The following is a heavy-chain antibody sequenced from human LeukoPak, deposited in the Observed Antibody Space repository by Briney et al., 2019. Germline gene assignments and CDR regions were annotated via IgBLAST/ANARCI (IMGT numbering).Heavy chain of an antibody. CDR1: GFTFSSYA. J-gene: IGHJ4*02. V-gene: IGHV3-30-3*01. CDR3: AREKRSGYYPGY. CDR2: ITYDGSSV. Sequence: GGSLRLSCAASGFTFSSYAMHWARQAPGKGLEWVASITYDGSSVHYADSVKGRFTISRDNSKNTLYLEMNSLRPEDTAIYYCAREKRSGYYPGYWGQGTLVTVSS. D-gene: IGHD3-3*01.